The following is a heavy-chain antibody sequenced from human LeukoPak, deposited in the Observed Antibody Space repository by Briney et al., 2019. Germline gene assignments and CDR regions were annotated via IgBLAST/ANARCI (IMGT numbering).Heavy chain of an antibody. V-gene: IGHV1-69*13. D-gene: IGHD3-22*01. Sequence: GASVKVSCKASGYTFTTYYMHWLRQAPGQGLEWMGGIIPIFGTANYAQKFQGRVTITADESTSTAYMELSSLRSEDTAVYYCARVASYYYDSSGYYGYFQHWGQGTLVTVSS. J-gene: IGHJ1*01. CDR3: ARVASYYYDSSGYYGYFQH. CDR1: GYTFTTYY. CDR2: IIPIFGTA.